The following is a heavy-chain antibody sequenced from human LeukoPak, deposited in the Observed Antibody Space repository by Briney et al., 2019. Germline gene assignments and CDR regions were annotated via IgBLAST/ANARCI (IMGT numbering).Heavy chain of an antibody. CDR3: ARRPGPNYFDY. CDR1: GYTFTGYY. CDR2: INPNSGDT. J-gene: IGHJ4*02. D-gene: IGHD2-8*01. Sequence: ASVKVSCKASGYTFTGYYMHWVRQAPGQGLEWMGWINPNSGDTNYAQKFQGRVTMTRDTSISTAYMELSRLRSDGTAVYYCARRPGPNYFDYWGQGTLVTVSS. V-gene: IGHV1-2*02.